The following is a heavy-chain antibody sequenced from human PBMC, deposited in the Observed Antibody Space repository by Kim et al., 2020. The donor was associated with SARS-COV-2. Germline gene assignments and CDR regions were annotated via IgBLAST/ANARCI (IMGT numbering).Heavy chain of an antibody. Sequence: SGNTGYAQKFQGRVNMTRNTSISTAYMELSSLRSEDTAVYYCARLVPGDYWGQGTLVTVSS. J-gene: IGHJ4*02. CDR2: SGNT. V-gene: IGHV1-8*01. CDR3: ARLVPGDY.